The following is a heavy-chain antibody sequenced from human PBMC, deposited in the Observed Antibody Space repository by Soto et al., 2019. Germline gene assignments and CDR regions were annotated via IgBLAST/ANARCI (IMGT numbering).Heavy chain of an antibody. D-gene: IGHD5-12*01. V-gene: IGHV5-51*01. Sequence: GESLKISCKGSGYSFTSYWIAWVRQMPGKGLEWMGIIYPGDSDTRYSPSFQGQVTISADKSISTAYLQWSSLKASDTAMYYCARPPGGYSGYDNYFDYWGQGTLVTVPQ. CDR2: IYPGDSDT. CDR3: ARPPGGYSGYDNYFDY. J-gene: IGHJ4*02. CDR1: GYSFTSYW.